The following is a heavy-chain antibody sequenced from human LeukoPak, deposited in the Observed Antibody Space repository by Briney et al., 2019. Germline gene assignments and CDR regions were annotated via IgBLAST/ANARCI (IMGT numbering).Heavy chain of an antibody. CDR1: ADSFSSHY. D-gene: IGHD3-9*01. J-gene: IGHJ5*02. CDR3: ARVSDWSYLGWFDP. V-gene: IGHV4-59*11. CDR2: IYYSGST. Sequence: KSSETLSLTCAVSADSFSSHYWTWIRQPPGKGLEWIGYIYYSGSTNYNPSLKSRVTISVDTSKNQFSLKLSSVTAADTAVYYCARVSDWSYLGWFDPWGQGTLVTVSS.